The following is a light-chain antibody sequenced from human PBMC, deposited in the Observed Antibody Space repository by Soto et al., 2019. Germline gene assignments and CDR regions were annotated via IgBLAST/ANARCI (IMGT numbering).Light chain of an antibody. V-gene: IGLV4-69*01. Sequence: QSVLTQSPSASASLGASVKLTCTLSSGHSTYPIAWHQQQTEKGPRYLMKVNSDGSHSKGDGIPDRFSGSISGAERYLTISSLQSEDEADYYCQTWAPGFSWVFGGGTQLTVL. J-gene: IGLJ3*02. CDR2: VNSDGSH. CDR3: QTWAPGFSWV. CDR1: SGHSTYP.